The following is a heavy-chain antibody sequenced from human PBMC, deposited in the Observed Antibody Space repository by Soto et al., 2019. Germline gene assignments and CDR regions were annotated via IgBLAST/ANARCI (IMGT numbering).Heavy chain of an antibody. CDR1: GFTFSGSA. Sequence: EVQLVESGGGLVQPGGSLKLSCAASGFTFSGSAMHWVRQASGKGLEWVGRIRSKANSYATAYAASVKGRFTISSDDSKNTAYLQMNSLKTEDTAVYYCTRHESGDSSGYYDADYAFDIWGQGTMVTVSS. J-gene: IGHJ3*02. CDR2: IRSKANSYAT. V-gene: IGHV3-73*02. CDR3: TRHESGDSSGYYDADYAFDI. D-gene: IGHD3-22*01.